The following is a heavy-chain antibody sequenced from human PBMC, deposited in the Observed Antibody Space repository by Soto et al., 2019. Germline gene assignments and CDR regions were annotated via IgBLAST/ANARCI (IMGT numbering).Heavy chain of an antibody. V-gene: IGHV3-33*01. CDR3: ARDDYLHWGYYYYYYMDV. CDR2: IWYDGSNK. J-gene: IGHJ6*03. D-gene: IGHD7-27*01. Sequence: QVQLVESGGGVVQPGRSLRLSCAASGFTFSSYGMHWVRQAPGKGLEWVAVIWYDGSNKYYADSVKGRFTISRDNSKNTLYLQMNSLRAEDTAVYYCARDDYLHWGYYYYYYMDVWGKGTTVTVSS. CDR1: GFTFSSYG.